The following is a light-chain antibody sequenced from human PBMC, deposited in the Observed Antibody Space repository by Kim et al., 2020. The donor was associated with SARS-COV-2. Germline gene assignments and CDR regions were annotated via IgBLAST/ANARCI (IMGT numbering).Light chain of an antibody. J-gene: IGKJ2*02. V-gene: IGKV1-17*01. CDR1: ITNN. CDR3: LQHRTYPCT. Sequence: ITNNLACYQQKPGKAPKRLIYGTSRLQSAVPSRFSGSGFGTEFTLTITSLQPEDFATYYCLQHRTYPCTFGQGTKLEI. CDR2: GTS.